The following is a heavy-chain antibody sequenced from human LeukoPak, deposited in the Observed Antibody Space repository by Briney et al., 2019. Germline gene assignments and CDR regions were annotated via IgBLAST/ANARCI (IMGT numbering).Heavy chain of an antibody. CDR1: GFTFSSYG. J-gene: IGHJ4*02. V-gene: IGHV3-23*01. Sequence: PGGSLRLSCAASGFTFSSYGMSWVRQAPGKGLEWVSAISGSGGSTYYADSVKGRFTISRDNSKNTLYLQMNSLRAEDTAVYYCAKDAVLLWFGELAAYFDYWGQGTLVTVSS. CDR2: ISGSGGST. CDR3: AKDAVLLWFGELAAYFDY. D-gene: IGHD3-10*01.